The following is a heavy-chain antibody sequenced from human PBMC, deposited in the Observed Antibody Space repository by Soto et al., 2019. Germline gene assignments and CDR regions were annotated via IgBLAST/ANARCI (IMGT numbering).Heavy chain of an antibody. CDR2: ISYDGSNK. CDR1: GFTFSSYG. CDR3: ANANPTPYYYGMDV. J-gene: IGHJ6*02. V-gene: IGHV3-30*18. Sequence: QVQLVESGGGVVQPGRSLRLSCAASGFTFSSYGMHWVRQAPGKGLEWVAVISYDGSNKYYADSVKGRFTISRDNSKNTLYLQMNSLRAEDTAVYYCANANPTPYYYGMDVWGQGTTVTVSS.